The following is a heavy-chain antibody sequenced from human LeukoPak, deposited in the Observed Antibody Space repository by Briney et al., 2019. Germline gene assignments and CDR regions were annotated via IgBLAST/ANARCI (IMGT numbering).Heavy chain of an antibody. CDR2: IYYSGST. D-gene: IGHD3-9*01. CDR1: GGSISSYY. J-gene: IGHJ6*02. CDR3: ARQPFLTGWSMDV. Sequence: TSETLSLTCTVSGGSISSYYWSWIRQPPGKGLEWIGYIYYSGSTNYNPSLKSRVTISVDTSKNQFPLKLSSVTAADTAVYYCARQPFLTGWSMDVWGQGTTVTVSS. V-gene: IGHV4-59*08.